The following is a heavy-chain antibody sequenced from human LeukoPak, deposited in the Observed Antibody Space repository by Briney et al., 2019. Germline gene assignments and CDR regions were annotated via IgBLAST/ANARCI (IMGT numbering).Heavy chain of an antibody. CDR3: ARVIGDYDRRGLKNPYYFDY. CDR1: GGSIRNYF. D-gene: IGHD3-22*01. V-gene: IGHV4-59*01. J-gene: IGHJ4*02. Sequence: PSETLSLTRSVSGGSIRNYFWRWLRQPPGTGLEWMGYIYYSGSTNYHPSLKSRVTISVDTSKNQFSLRLSSVTAADTAVYYCARVIGDYDRRGLKNPYYFDYWGQGTLVTVSS. CDR2: IYYSGST.